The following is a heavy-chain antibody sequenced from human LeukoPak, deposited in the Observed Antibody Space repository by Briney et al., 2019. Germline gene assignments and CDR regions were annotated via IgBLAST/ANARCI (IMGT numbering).Heavy chain of an antibody. CDR2: INSDGRST. Sequence: GGSLRLSCAASGFTFSNYWMHWVRQAPGKGLVWVSRINSDGRSTSYADSVKGRFTISRDNAKNTLYMQMNSLRAEDTAVYYCARGYYDSSGYYLIDYWGQGTLVTVSS. CDR1: GFTFSNYW. J-gene: IGHJ4*02. V-gene: IGHV3-74*01. CDR3: ARGYYDSSGYYLIDY. D-gene: IGHD3-22*01.